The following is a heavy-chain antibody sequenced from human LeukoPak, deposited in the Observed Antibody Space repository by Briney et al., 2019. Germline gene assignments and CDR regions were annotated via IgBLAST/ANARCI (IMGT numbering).Heavy chain of an antibody. CDR2: INPNSGGT. CDR1: GYTFTGYY. D-gene: IGHD6-13*01. CDR3: ARARIAAAGTLGY. Sequence: ASVKVSCKASGYTFTGYYMHWVRQAPGQGLEWMGWINPNSGGTNYAPKFQGRVTMTRDTSISTAYMELSRLRSDDTAVYYCARARIAAAGTLGYWGQGTLVTVSS. J-gene: IGHJ4*02. V-gene: IGHV1-2*02.